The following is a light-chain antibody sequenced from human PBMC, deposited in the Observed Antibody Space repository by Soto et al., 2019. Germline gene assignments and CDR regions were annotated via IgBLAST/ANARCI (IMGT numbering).Light chain of an antibody. Sequence: QSVLTQPPSVSAAPGQKVTISCSGSSSNIGNNYVSWYQQLPGTAPKLLIYDSNKRPSGIPDRFSGSKSGTSATLGITGLQTGDEADYYCGTWDNSLIAVVFGGGTKLTVL. CDR1: SSNIGNNY. J-gene: IGLJ2*01. CDR3: GTWDNSLIAVV. V-gene: IGLV1-51*01. CDR2: DSN.